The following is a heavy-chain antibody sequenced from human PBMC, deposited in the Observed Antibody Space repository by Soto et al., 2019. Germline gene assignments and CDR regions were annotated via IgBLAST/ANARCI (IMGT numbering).Heavy chain of an antibody. CDR3: ARVWFGARDRYYSGMDV. CDR2: IIPIFGTA. V-gene: IGHV1-69*01. J-gene: IGHJ6*02. Sequence: QVQLVQSGAEVKKPGSSVKVSCKASGGTFSSYAISWVRQAPGQGLEWMGGIIPIFGTANYAQKFQGRVTITADESTRTAYMELGSLSSEATAVYYCARVWFGARDRYYSGMDVWGQGTTVTVSS. D-gene: IGHD3-10*01. CDR1: GGTFSSYA.